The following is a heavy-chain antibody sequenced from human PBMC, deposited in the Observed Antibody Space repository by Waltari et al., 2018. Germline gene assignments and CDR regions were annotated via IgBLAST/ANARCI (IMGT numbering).Heavy chain of an antibody. D-gene: IGHD3-3*01. Sequence: QVQLQQWGAGLLKPSETLSLTCAVYGGSFSGYYWSWIRQPPGKGLEWIGEINHSGSTNYNPSLKSRVTISVDTSKNHFSLKLSSVTAADTAVYYCASRPYYDFWSGYYKDYWGQGTLVTVSS. CDR3: ASRPYYDFWSGYYKDY. CDR2: INHSGST. J-gene: IGHJ4*02. V-gene: IGHV4-34*01. CDR1: GGSFSGYY.